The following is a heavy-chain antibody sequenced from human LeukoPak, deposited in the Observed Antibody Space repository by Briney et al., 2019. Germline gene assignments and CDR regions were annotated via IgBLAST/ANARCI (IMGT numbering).Heavy chain of an antibody. J-gene: IGHJ5*02. CDR1: GFTLPGHT. Sequence: GGSLRLSCAASGFTLPGHTMHWVRQLPGRGLEWVSLISWDGTATYYADSVGGRFTISRDDSTNSLYLQMKSLTTEDTALYFCAKEYGAGSYYVFDTRGQGTLVTVSS. D-gene: IGHD3-10*01. CDR2: ISWDGTAT. V-gene: IGHV3-43*01. CDR3: AKEYGAGSYYVFDT.